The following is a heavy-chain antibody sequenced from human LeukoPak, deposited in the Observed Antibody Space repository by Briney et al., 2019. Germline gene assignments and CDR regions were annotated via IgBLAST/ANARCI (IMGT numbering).Heavy chain of an antibody. CDR1: GFTFDDYA. CDR3: AKDGSGWYACDL. J-gene: IGHJ4*02. D-gene: IGHD6-19*01. CDR2: ISWNSGSI. V-gene: IGHV3-9*01. Sequence: GGSLRLSCAASGFTFDDYAMHWVRQAPGKGLEWVSGISWNSGSIGYADSVKGRFTISRDNAKNSLYLQMNSLRAEDTALYYCAKDGSGWYACDLWGQGTLVTVSS.